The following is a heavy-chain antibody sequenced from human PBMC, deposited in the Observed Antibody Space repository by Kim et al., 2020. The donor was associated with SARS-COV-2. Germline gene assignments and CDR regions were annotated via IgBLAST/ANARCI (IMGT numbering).Heavy chain of an antibody. V-gene: IGHV3-30*18. CDR1: GFTFRDYG. J-gene: IGHJ4*02. CDR2: VSYEGRNT. D-gene: IGHD3-22*01. CDR3: VKEAAFTTIVVDYYFDY. Sequence: GGSLRLSCVASGFTFRDYGMHWVRQAPGKGLEWVGIVSYEGRNTYYAGSVKGRFTISRDNSKNTLYLQMDSLRAEDTAMYYCVKEAAFTTIVVDYYFDYWGQGALVTVSS.